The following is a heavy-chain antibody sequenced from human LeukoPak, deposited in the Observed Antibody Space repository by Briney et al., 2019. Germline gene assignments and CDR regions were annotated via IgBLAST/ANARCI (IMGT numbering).Heavy chain of an antibody. D-gene: IGHD3-22*01. J-gene: IGHJ4*02. CDR2: IIQDGSEK. V-gene: IGHV3-7*01. Sequence: GGSLRLSCAASGFTFSSYWMSWVRQAPGKGLEWVANIIQDGSEKYYVDSVKGRFTISRDNAKNSLYLQMNSLRAEDTAVYYCARMGFGGTYDSSASPHRPFDYWGQGTLVTVSS. CDR1: GFTFSSYW. CDR3: ARMGFGGTYDSSASPHRPFDY.